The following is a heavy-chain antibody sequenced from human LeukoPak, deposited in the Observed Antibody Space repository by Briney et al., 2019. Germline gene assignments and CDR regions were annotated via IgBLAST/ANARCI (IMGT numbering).Heavy chain of an antibody. CDR2: INPNSGGT. J-gene: IGHJ5*02. V-gene: IGHV1-2*02. D-gene: IGHD2-21*02. Sequence: ASVKVSCKPSGYTFTGYYMHWVRQAPGQGLEWMGWINPNSGGTNYAQKFQGRVTMTRDTSISTAYMELSRLRSDDTAVYYCARTDGIVVVTASVALFDPWGQGTLVTVSS. CDR1: GYTFTGYY. CDR3: ARTDGIVVVTASVALFDP.